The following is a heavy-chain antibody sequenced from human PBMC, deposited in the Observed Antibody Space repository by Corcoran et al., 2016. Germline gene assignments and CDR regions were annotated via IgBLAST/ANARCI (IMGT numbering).Heavy chain of an antibody. D-gene: IGHD3-16*01. CDR1: GGSISTRNYY. V-gene: IGHV4-39*07. CDR3: ARGWGESAPDFDY. Sequence: QLQLQESGPGLVKLSETLSLICTVSGGSISTRNYYWVWIRQPPGKGLGWIGRIYYSGNTYYSPSLKSRVTLSVDTSKHQLSLKLSSVTAADTAVYYCARGWGESAPDFDYWGQGTLVTVSS. CDR2: IYYSGNT. J-gene: IGHJ4*02.